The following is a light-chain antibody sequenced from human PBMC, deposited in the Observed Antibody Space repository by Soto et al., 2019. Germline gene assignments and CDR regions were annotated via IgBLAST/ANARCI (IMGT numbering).Light chain of an antibody. Sequence: EIVLTQSPGTLSLSPGERATLSCRASQSVSSSYLAWYQQKPGQAPRLLIYGASSRATGIPDRFSGSGSGTEFTLNITRLEPEDFAGYYCQQYGSSPPWTFGQGTKVEIK. J-gene: IGKJ1*01. CDR1: QSVSSSY. CDR3: QQYGSSPPWT. V-gene: IGKV3-20*01. CDR2: GAS.